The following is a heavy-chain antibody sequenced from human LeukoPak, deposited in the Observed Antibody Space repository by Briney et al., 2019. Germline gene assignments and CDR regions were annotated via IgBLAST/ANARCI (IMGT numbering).Heavy chain of an antibody. CDR3: ARGYDSSGYFSD. D-gene: IGHD3-22*01. V-gene: IGHV7-4-1*02. J-gene: IGHJ4*02. CDR1: GYAFSSNA. CDR2: IDTNTGNP. Sequence: ASVKVSCKASGYAFSSNAINWVRQAPGQGLEWMGWIDTNTGNPTYAQGFTGQFVFSLDTSVSTAYLQISSLKAEDTAEYFCARGYDSSGYFSDWGQGTLVTVSS.